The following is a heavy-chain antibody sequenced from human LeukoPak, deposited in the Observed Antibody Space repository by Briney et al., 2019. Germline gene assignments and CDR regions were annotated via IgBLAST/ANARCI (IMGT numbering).Heavy chain of an antibody. J-gene: IGHJ3*02. CDR1: GFTLSSYG. CDR3: ARDPFEAFDI. CDR2: INSRSTYL. Sequence: GGSLRLSCAASGFTLSSYGMDWVRLAPGKGLEWVSSINSRSTYLYYADSVKGRFTISRDNAKNALYLQMDSLRAEDTAVYYCARDPFEAFDIWGQGTMVTVSS. V-gene: IGHV3-21*01.